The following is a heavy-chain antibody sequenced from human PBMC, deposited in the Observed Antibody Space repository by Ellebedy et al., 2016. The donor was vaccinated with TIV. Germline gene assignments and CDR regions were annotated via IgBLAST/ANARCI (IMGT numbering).Heavy chain of an antibody. V-gene: IGHV4-34*01. CDR2: INHGGST. CDR1: GGSFSGHS. D-gene: IGHD4-17*01. J-gene: IGHJ4*02. CDR3: ASESDYGVDY. Sequence: SETLSLXXAVYGGSFSGHSWSWIRQSPGKGLEWIGEINHGGSTNYNPSLKSRITISVDTSKNQFSLKLTSVTAADTAIYYCASESDYGVDYWGQGTLVTVSS.